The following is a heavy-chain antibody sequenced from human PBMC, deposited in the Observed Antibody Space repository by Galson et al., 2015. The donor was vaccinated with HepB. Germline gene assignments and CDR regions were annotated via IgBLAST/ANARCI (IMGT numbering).Heavy chain of an antibody. Sequence: SLRLSCAASGFTFRNYGMHWVRQAPGKGLEWVAVIWYDGTNQYYTDSVKGRFTISRDNSKNMLFLQMHSLRADDTAVCYCVRDLQYGSGSYRPYCWGQGTLVTVSS. CDR1: GFTFRNYG. D-gene: IGHD3-10*01. J-gene: IGHJ4*02. V-gene: IGHV3-33*01. CDR2: IWYDGTNQ. CDR3: VRDLQYGSGSYRPYC.